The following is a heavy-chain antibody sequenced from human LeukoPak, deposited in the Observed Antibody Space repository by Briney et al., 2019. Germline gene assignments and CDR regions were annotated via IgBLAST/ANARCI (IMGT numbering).Heavy chain of an antibody. J-gene: IGHJ4*02. CDR3: AKDTYYDSSGPFDY. D-gene: IGHD3-22*01. Sequence: GGSLRLSCAASGLTFDDYAMLWVRQAPGKGLEWVSGISWNSGSIGYADSVKGRFTISRDNAKNSLYLQMNSLRAEDTALYYCAKDTYYDSSGPFDYWGQGTLVTVSS. V-gene: IGHV3-9*01. CDR1: GLTFDDYA. CDR2: ISWNSGSI.